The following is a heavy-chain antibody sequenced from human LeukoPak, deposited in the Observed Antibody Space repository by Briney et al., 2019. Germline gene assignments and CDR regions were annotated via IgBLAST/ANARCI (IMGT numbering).Heavy chain of an antibody. CDR2: IYPGDSDT. Sequence: GESLKISCKGSGYSFSNYWIAWVRQMPGKGLEWMGLIYPGDSDTRYSPSFQGQVTFPADKSISTAYLQWSSLKASDTAMYYCATSYAGSHFDYWGQGTLVTVSS. CDR1: GYSFSNYW. V-gene: IGHV5-51*01. J-gene: IGHJ4*02. D-gene: IGHD2-8*01. CDR3: ATSYAGSHFDY.